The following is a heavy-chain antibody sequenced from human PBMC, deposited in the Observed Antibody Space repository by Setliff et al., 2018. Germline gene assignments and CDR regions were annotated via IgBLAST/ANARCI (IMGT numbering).Heavy chain of an antibody. D-gene: IGHD6-19*01. Sequence: LSLTCTVSGGSISSSSYYWGWIRQPPGKGLEWVGSIYYSGSTYYNPSLKSRVTISVDTSKNQFSLKLSSVTAADTAVYYCARSKSSSGWLNWFDPWGQGTLVTVSS. J-gene: IGHJ5*02. CDR3: ARSKSSSGWLNWFDP. CDR2: IYYSGST. V-gene: IGHV4-39*07. CDR1: GGSISSSSYY.